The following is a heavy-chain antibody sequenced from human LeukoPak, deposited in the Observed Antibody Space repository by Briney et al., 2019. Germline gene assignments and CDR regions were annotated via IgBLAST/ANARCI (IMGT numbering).Heavy chain of an antibody. Sequence: ASVKVSSKASGDTFSSSAISWVRQAPGQGLEWMGRIIPILGIANYAQKFQGRVTITADTSTSTAYMELSSLRSEDTAVYYCARDGDYGDYTDYWGQGTLVTVSS. CDR3: ARDGDYGDYTDY. D-gene: IGHD4-17*01. CDR1: GDTFSSSA. J-gene: IGHJ4*02. V-gene: IGHV1-69*04. CDR2: IIPILGIA.